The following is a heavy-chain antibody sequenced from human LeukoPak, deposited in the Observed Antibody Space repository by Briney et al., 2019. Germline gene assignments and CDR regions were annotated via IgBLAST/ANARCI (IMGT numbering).Heavy chain of an antibody. CDR3: ARHHSSGWYEWGGYFQH. Sequence: SETLSLTCTVSGGSISSYYWSWIRQPPGKGLEWIGYIYYSGSTNYNPSLKSRVTISVDTSKNQFSLKLSSVTAADTAVYYCARHHSSGWYEWGGYFQHWGQGTLVTVSS. D-gene: IGHD6-19*01. CDR2: IYYSGST. V-gene: IGHV4-59*01. CDR1: GGSISSYY. J-gene: IGHJ1*01.